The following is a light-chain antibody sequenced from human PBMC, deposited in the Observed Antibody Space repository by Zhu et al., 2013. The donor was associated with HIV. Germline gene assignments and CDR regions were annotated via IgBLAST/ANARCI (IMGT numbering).Light chain of an antibody. CDR3: QQYANSPRT. CDR2: GAS. V-gene: IGKV3-20*01. J-gene: IGKJ4*01. Sequence: EIVLTQSPATLSLSPGERATLSCRASQSVSSSHLAWYQQKPGQAPRLLIHGASSRATGIPDRFSGSGSGTDFTLIISRLEPEDFAVYYCQQYANSPRTFGGGTKVEI. CDR1: QSVSSSH.